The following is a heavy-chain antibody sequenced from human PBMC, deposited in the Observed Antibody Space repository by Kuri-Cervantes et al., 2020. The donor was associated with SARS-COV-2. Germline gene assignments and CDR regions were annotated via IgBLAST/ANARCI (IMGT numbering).Heavy chain of an antibody. J-gene: IGHJ6*02. Sequence: GESLKISCAASGFTFSSYGMHWVRQAPGKGLEWVAVMSYDGSNKYYADSVKGRFTISRDNSKNTLYLQMNSLRAEDTAVYYCAKEIDIVVVPAAPYYYYGMDVWGQGTTVTVSS. CDR1: GFTFSSYG. D-gene: IGHD2-2*01. CDR3: AKEIDIVVVPAAPYYYYGMDV. CDR2: MSYDGSNK. V-gene: IGHV3-30*18.